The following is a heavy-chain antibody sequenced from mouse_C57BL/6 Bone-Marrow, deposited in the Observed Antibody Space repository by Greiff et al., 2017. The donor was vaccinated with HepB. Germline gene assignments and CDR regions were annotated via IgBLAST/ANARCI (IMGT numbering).Heavy chain of an antibody. D-gene: IGHD1-1*01. CDR2: IYPRDGST. Sequence: QVQLQQSGPELVKPGASVKLSCKASGYTFTSYDINWVKQRPGQGLEWIGWIYPRDGSTKYNEKFKGKATLTVYTSSSTAYMELHSLTSEDSAVYFCARFGGSSYGYYAMDYWGQGTSVTVSS. CDR1: GYTFTSYD. CDR3: ARFGGSSYGYYAMDY. V-gene: IGHV1-85*01. J-gene: IGHJ4*01.